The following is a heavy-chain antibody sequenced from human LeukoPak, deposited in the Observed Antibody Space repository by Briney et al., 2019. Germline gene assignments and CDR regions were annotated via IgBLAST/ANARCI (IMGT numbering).Heavy chain of an antibody. V-gene: IGHV1-2*02. Sequence: ASVKVSCTASGYSVTGYYVHWVRKAPGQGLEWMEWINPSSGGTNYAQNLQGRVTMTRDTSISTAYMELRSLRSDDAAVYYCARTNYYDSSGYFLGYWGQGTLVTVSS. J-gene: IGHJ4*02. CDR3: ARTNYYDSSGYFLGY. CDR1: GYSVTGYY. D-gene: IGHD3-22*01. CDR2: INPSSGGT.